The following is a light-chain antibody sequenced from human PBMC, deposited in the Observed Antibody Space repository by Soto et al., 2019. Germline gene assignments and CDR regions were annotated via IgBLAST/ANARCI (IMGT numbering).Light chain of an antibody. V-gene: IGKV3-11*01. CDR1: LSVSVY. CDR3: HPRQYWPPIT. CDR2: DAS. J-gene: IGKJ5*01. Sequence: VLPQSPATLSLSPGERATLCCRTSLSVSVYLDWYQQKPGQAPRLLISDASNRATGIPARFSGSGSGTDFTLTISSLYPEDFAVYYCHPRQYWPPITSAQATRLEIK.